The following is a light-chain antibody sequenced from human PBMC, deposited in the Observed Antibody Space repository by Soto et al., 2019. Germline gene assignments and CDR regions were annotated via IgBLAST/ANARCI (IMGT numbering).Light chain of an antibody. CDR1: SSDIGGYNY. CDR2: DVS. Sequence: QSALTQPASVSGSPGQSITISCTGTSSDIGGYNYVSWYQQHPDKAPKLVIYDVSSRPSGVSDRFSGSKSGNTASLTISGLQTEDEADYYCSSYTSSRTLLFGGGTKVTVL. J-gene: IGLJ2*01. V-gene: IGLV2-14*03. CDR3: SSYTSSRTLL.